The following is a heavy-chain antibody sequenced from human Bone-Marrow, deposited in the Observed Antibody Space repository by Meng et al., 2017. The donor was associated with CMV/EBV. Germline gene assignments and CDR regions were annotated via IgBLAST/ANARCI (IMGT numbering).Heavy chain of an antibody. Sequence: ASVKVSCKASGYTFTSYGISWVRQAPGQGLEWMGWISAYNGNTNYAQKLQGRVTMTTDTSTSTAYMELRSLRSDDTAVYYCARVVSGSGWYGGGYWGQGTLVTVSS. J-gene: IGHJ4*02. V-gene: IGHV1-18*01. D-gene: IGHD6-19*01. CDR1: GYTFTSYG. CDR3: ARVVSGSGWYGGGY. CDR2: ISAYNGNT.